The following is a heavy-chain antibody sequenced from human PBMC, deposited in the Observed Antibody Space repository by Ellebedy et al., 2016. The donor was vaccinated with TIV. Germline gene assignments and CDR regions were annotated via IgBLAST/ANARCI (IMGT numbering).Heavy chain of an antibody. Sequence: GGSLRLXXAASGFTFSVYAMTWVRQAPGKGLEWISLIGGLDTGTYYADSVKGRFTISRDNSKDTLYLQMNSPRAEDTAVYYCARRGRGTVGFDNWGQGTLVTVSS. CDR3: ARRGRGTVGFDN. V-gene: IGHV3-23*03. CDR2: IGGLDTGT. CDR1: GFTFSVYA. D-gene: IGHD1-7*01. J-gene: IGHJ4*02.